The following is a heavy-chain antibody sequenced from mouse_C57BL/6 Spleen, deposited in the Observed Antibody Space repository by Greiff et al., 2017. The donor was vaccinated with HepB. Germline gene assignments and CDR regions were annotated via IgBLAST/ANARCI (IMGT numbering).Heavy chain of an antibody. V-gene: IGHV1-63*01. D-gene: IGHD2-4*01. J-gene: IGHJ3*01. CDR1: GYTFTNYW. CDR2: IYPGGGYT. Sequence: QVQLQQSGAELVRPGTSVKMSCKASGYTFTNYWIGWAKQRPGHGLEWIGDIYPGGGYTNYNEKFKGKATLTADKSTSTAYMQFSSLTSADSAIYYCAGYDYDVAWFAYWGQGTLVTVSA. CDR3: AGYDYDVAWFAY.